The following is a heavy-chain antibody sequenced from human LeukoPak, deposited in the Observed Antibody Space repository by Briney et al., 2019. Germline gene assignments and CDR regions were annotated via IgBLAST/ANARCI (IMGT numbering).Heavy chain of an antibody. CDR2: IIPIFGTA. J-gene: IGHJ4*02. CDR1: GGTFSSYA. Sequence: GASVKVSCKASGGTFSSYAISWVRQAPGQGLEWMGGIIPIFGTANYAQKFQGRVTITTDESTSTAYMELSSLRSEDTAVYYCARGAAAAGTYYDSSGYYSPFDYWGQGTLVTVSS. CDR3: ARGAAAAGTYYDSSGYYSPFDY. V-gene: IGHV1-69*05. D-gene: IGHD3-22*01.